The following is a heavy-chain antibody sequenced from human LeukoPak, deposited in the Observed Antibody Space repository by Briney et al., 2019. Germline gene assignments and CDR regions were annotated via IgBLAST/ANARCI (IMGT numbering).Heavy chain of an antibody. D-gene: IGHD3-10*01. CDR2: IYYSGST. Sequence: SETLSLTCTVSGGSISSGDYYWSWIRQPPGKGLEWHWYIYYSGSTYYNPPLKSRATISVDTSKNQFSLKLSSVTAADTDVYYCARVWGDRLLWFGELDYYFDYWGQGTLVTVSS. V-gene: IGHV4-30-4*01. J-gene: IGHJ4*02. CDR1: GGSISSGDYY. CDR3: ARVWGDRLLWFGELDYYFDY.